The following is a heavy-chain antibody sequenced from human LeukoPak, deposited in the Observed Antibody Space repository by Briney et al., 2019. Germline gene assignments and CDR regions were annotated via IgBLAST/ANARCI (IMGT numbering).Heavy chain of an antibody. CDR2: IYLSGST. Sequence: KTSQTLSLTCTVSGDSISSGDYYWGWIRQPPGKGLEWIGYIYLSGSTYYNPPLKGRVTISLDRSMNQFSLRVTSVTAADTAVYYCASLEGVEKGFDNWGQGTLVTVSS. V-gene: IGHV4-30-2*01. J-gene: IGHJ4*02. CDR3: ASLEGVEKGFDN. D-gene: IGHD3-10*01. CDR1: GDSISSGDYY.